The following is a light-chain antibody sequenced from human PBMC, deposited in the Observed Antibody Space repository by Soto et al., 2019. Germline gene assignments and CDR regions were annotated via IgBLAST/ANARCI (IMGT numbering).Light chain of an antibody. J-gene: IGKJ2*01. CDR1: QSIRSW. Sequence: DIQMTQSPSTLSASVGDRVTITCRASQSIRSWLAWYQQKPGKAPKLLIYKSSSLESGVPSRFSGSGSGTEFTLTICSLQPDDFATYYCQQYNSYVYTFGQGTKLEIK. V-gene: IGKV1-5*03. CDR2: KSS. CDR3: QQYNSYVYT.